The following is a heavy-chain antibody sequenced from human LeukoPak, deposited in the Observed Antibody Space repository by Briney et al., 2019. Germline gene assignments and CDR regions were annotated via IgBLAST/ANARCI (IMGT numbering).Heavy chain of an antibody. Sequence: GGSLRLSCAASGFTFSSYSMNWVRQAPGKGLEWVSSISSSSGYIYYAGSVKGRFTISRDNSKNTLYLQMNSLRAEDTAVYYCARRAGAYSHPYDYWGQGTLVTVSS. CDR1: GFTFSSYS. J-gene: IGHJ4*02. CDR3: ARRAGAYSHPYDY. V-gene: IGHV3-21*04. D-gene: IGHD4/OR15-4a*01. CDR2: ISSSSGYI.